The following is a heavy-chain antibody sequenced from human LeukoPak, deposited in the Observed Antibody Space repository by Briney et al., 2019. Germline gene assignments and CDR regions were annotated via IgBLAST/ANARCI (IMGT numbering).Heavy chain of an antibody. CDR2: ISSSSSYI. J-gene: IGHJ4*02. CDR1: GFTFSSYS. Sequence: GGSLRLSCAASGFTFSSYSMNWVRQAPGKGLEWVSSISSSSSYIYYADSVKGRFTISRDNAKNSLHLQMNSLRAEDTAVYYCARDFSYYDSSGYSYFDYWGQGTLVTVSS. V-gene: IGHV3-21*01. CDR3: ARDFSYYDSSGYSYFDY. D-gene: IGHD3-22*01.